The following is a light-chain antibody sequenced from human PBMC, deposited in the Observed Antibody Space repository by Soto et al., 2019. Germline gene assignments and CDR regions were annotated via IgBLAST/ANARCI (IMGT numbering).Light chain of an antibody. CDR1: SSDVGGYNY. CDR3: SSYTSSSTPV. J-gene: IGLJ2*01. V-gene: IGLV2-14*01. Sequence: QSALTQPASVSGSPGQSITISCTGTSSDVGGYNYVSWYQQHPGKAPKLMIYDVSNRPSRVSNRFSGSKSGNTASLTISGLQAEDEADYYCSSYTSSSTPVFGGGTKVTVL. CDR2: DVS.